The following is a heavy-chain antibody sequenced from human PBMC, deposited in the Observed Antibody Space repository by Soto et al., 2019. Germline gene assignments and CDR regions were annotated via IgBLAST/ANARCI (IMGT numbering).Heavy chain of an antibody. D-gene: IGHD2-2*01. CDR3: ARIRQLLFVS. V-gene: IGHV3-23*01. CDR2: IGGTGNTT. CDR1: GFTFRVYA. J-gene: IGHJ4*02. Sequence: VHLSESGGALVQPGGSLRLSCAASGFTFRVYAMSWFRQAPGGGLEWVSAIGGTGNTTYYADSVKGRFTIARDNSRDTLYRQMTSLRVEDTAVYYGARIRQLLFVSWGQGTLVSVAS.